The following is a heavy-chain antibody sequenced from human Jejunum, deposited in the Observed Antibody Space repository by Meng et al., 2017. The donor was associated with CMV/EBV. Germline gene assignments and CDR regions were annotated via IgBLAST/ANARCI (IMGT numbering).Heavy chain of an antibody. Sequence: QGQPQGSGPGLVKPSQTLSLTCTVSGGSISSGDNYWSWIRQPPGKGLEWIGYIYYSGSTYYNPSLKSRLTISVDTSKNQFSLNLTSVTAADTAVYYCARVSLRQTIFDYWGQGTLVTVSS. CDR2: IYYSGST. CDR1: GGSISSGDNY. J-gene: IGHJ4*02. CDR3: ARVSLRQTIFDY. V-gene: IGHV4-30-4*08. D-gene: IGHD6-6*01.